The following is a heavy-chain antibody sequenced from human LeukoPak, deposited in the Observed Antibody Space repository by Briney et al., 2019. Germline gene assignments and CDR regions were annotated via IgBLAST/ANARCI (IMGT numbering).Heavy chain of an antibody. J-gene: IGHJ4*02. CDR1: GGSISSSSYY. CDR2: IYYSGST. CDR3: ARRYYYDSSGLDY. V-gene: IGHV4-39*01. D-gene: IGHD3-22*01. Sequence: KSSETLSLTCTVSGGSISSSSYYWGWIRQPPGKGLEWIGSIYYSGSTYYNPSLKSRVTISVDTSKNQFSLKLSSVTAADTAVYYGARRYYYDSSGLDYWGQGTLVTVSS.